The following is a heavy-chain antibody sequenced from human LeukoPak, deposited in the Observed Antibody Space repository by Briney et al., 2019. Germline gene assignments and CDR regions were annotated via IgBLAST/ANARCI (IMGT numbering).Heavy chain of an antibody. CDR1: GGSFSGYY. Sequence: SETLSLTCAVYGGSFSGYYWSWIRQPPGKGLEWIGEINHSGSTNYNPSLKSRVTISVDTSKNQFSLKLSSVTAADTAVYYCARGALLRYFDWLKGAFGIWGQGTMVTVSS. J-gene: IGHJ3*02. CDR3: ARGALLRYFDWLKGAFGI. D-gene: IGHD3-9*01. CDR2: INHSGST. V-gene: IGHV4-34*01.